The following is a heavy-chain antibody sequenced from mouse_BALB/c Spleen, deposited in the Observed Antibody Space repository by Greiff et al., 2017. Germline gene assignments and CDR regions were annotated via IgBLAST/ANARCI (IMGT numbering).Heavy chain of an antibody. J-gene: IGHJ3*01. Sequence: VQLQQSGPELVKPGASVKMSCKASGYTFTSYVMHWVKQKPGQGLEWIGYINPENDGTKYNEKFKGKATRTSDKSSSTAYMELSSLTSEDSAVYYCARDGTSPWFAYWGQGTLVTVSA. V-gene: IGHV1-14*01. CDR2: INPENDGT. CDR3: ARDGTSPWFAY. CDR1: GYTFTSYV. D-gene: IGHD4-1*01.